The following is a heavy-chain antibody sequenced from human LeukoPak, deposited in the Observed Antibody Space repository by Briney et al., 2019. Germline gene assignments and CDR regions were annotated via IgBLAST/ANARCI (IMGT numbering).Heavy chain of an antibody. CDR1: GFTFSSYG. J-gene: IGHJ6*03. CDR3: AKGGQIAAAYYMDV. V-gene: IGHV3-30*18. Sequence: PGGSLRFSCAASGFTFSSYGMHWVRQAPGKGLEWVAVISYDGSNKYYADSVKGRFTISRDNSKNTLYLQMNSLRAEDTAVYYCAKGGQIAAAYYMDVWGKGTTVTVSS. D-gene: IGHD6-13*01. CDR2: ISYDGSNK.